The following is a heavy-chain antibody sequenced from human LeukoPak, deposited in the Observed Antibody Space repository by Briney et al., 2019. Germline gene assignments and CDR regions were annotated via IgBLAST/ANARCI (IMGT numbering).Heavy chain of an antibody. Sequence: PGGSLRLSCAASGFTFSSYAMSWVRQAPGKGLEWVSAISGSGGSTYYADSVKGRFTISRDNSKNTLYLQMNSLRAEDTAVYYCAKSHKEELTPADYDYVWGSPSCFDYWGQGTLVAVSS. CDR3: AKSHKEELTPADYDYVWGSPSCFDY. CDR1: GFTFSSYA. CDR2: ISGSGGST. V-gene: IGHV3-23*01. J-gene: IGHJ4*02. D-gene: IGHD3-16*01.